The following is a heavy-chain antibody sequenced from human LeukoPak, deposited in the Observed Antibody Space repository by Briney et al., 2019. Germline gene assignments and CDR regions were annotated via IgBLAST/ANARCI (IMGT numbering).Heavy chain of an antibody. D-gene: IGHD3-16*01. V-gene: IGHV3-74*01. CDR2: INSDGSST. Sequence: GGSLRLSCAASGFTFSSYWMHWARQAPGKGLVWVSRINSDGSSTSYADSVKGRFTISRDNAKNTLYLQMNSLRAEDTAVYYCAGFWGYYYGMDVWGQGTTVTVSS. CDR3: AGFWGYYYGMDV. CDR1: GFTFSSYW. J-gene: IGHJ6*02.